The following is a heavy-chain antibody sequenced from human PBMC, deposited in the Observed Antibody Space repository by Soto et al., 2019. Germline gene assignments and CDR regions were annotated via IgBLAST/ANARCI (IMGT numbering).Heavy chain of an antibody. CDR1: GGSVSSGSYY. Sequence: SETLSLTCTVSGGSVSSGSYYWSWLRQPPGKGLEWIGYIYYSGSTNYNPSLKSRVTISVDTSKNQFSLKLSSVTAADTAVYYCARDLGYGGDEFDYWGQGTLVTVSS. J-gene: IGHJ4*02. CDR3: ARDLGYGGDEFDY. V-gene: IGHV4-61*01. D-gene: IGHD4-17*01. CDR2: IYYSGST.